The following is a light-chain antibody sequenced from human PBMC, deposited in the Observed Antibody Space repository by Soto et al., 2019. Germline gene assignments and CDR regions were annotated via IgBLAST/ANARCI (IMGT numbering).Light chain of an antibody. V-gene: IGKV1-39*01. CDR2: AAS. Sequence: DIQMTQSPSSLSASVGDRVTITCQASQDISDYLNWYQQKPGKAPKLLNYAASSLQSGVPSRFSGSGSGTDFTLTLSSLQPEDFATYYCQQSYSTPPITFGQGTRLEIK. J-gene: IGKJ5*01. CDR3: QQSYSTPPIT. CDR1: QDISDY.